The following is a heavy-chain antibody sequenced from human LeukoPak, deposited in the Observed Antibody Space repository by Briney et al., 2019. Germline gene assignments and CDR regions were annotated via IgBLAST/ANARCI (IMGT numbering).Heavy chain of an antibody. J-gene: IGHJ5*02. D-gene: IGHD3-22*01. Sequence: KPSENPALPRTFSDDSLRTLYLSLVPPSPRKGPGWDGDIYSTGSADYNPSLKSRVTMSIDTSKNQFSLKLRSVTAADTAVYYCARSRDNSGYRNNWFDPWGQGTLVTVSS. CDR3: ARSRDNSGYRNNWFDP. CDR2: IYSTGSA. V-gene: IGHV4-59*01. CDR1: DDSLRTLY.